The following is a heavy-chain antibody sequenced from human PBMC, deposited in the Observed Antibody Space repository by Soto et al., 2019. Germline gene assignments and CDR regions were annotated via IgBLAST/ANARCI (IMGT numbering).Heavy chain of an antibody. J-gene: IGHJ4*02. CDR2: ISSSGSTI. CDR1: GFTFSDYY. D-gene: IGHD5-12*01. CDR3: ARPEMATIKTFDY. Sequence: SGGSLRLSCAASGFTFSDYYMSWIRQAPGKGLEWVSYISSSGSTIYYADSVKGRFTTSRDNAKNSLYLQMNSLRAEDTAVYYCARPEMATIKTFDYWGQGTLVTVSS. V-gene: IGHV3-11*01.